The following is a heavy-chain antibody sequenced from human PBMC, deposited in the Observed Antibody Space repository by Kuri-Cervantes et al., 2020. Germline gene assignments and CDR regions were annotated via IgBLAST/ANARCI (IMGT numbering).Heavy chain of an antibody. D-gene: IGHD3-10*01. CDR3: ARDHGSYRTHLVA. Sequence: GESLKISCAASGFTVSNNYMSWVRQAPGKGLEWVANIKQDGMEKNYVDSVKGRFAISRDNAKNSLFLQMNSLRAEDTAVYYCARDHGSYRTHLVAWGQGTLVTVSS. CDR1: GFTVSNNY. V-gene: IGHV3-7*01. J-gene: IGHJ5*02. CDR2: IKQDGMEK.